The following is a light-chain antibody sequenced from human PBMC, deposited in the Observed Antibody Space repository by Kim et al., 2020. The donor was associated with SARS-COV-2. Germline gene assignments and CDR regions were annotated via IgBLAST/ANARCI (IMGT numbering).Light chain of an antibody. V-gene: IGKV3-20*01. CDR1: QSVRGNY. J-gene: IGKJ5*01. CDR2: GAS. Sequence: APGARATLSCRASQSVRGNYLAWFQQKPGQAPRLLIYGASSRATGIPERFSGSGSGTDFTLTISRVEPEDFVVYYCQEYGNSPDTFGQGTRLEIK. CDR3: QEYGNSPDT.